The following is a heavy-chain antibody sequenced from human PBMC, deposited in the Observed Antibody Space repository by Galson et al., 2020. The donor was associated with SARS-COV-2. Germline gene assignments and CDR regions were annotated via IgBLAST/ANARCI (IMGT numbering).Heavy chain of an antibody. CDR1: GFTFSSYC. Sequence: AESMTLSCAAYGFTFSSYCMHWVRQAPGKGLEWVAVISYDGSNKYYADSVKGRSTTARDNSKNTLYLQMNSLRAETTAVYYCARSRVGNYYSGMDVWGQGTTVTVSS. J-gene: IGHJ6*02. D-gene: IGHD3-10*01. V-gene: IGHV3-30*03. CDR2: ISYDGSNK. CDR3: ARSRVGNYYSGMDV.